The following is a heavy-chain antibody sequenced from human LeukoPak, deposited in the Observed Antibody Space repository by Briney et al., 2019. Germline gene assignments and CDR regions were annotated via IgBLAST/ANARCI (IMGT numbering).Heavy chain of an antibody. D-gene: IGHD4-23*01. J-gene: IGHJ5*02. CDR1: GGTFSSYA. Sequence: SVKVSCKASGGTFSSYAISWVRQAPGQGLEWMGRIIPILGIANYAQKFQGRVTITADKSTSTAYMELSSLRSEDTAVYYCARGVDGGNSDWFDPWGQGTLVAVSS. CDR2: IIPILGIA. V-gene: IGHV1-69*04. CDR3: ARGVDGGNSDWFDP.